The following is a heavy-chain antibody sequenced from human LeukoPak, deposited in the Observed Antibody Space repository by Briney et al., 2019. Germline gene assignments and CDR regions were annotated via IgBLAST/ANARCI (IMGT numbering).Heavy chain of an antibody. CDR2: IKQDGSEK. J-gene: IGHJ6*03. D-gene: IGHD3-16*01. Sequence: PSETLSLTCTVSGYSISSGYYWGWIRQPPGRGLEGVANIKQDGSEKYYVDSVKGRFTISRDNAKNTLYLQMNSLRAEDTAVYYCARDPYYDYVWGSYSDYMDVWGKGTTVTVSS. V-gene: IGHV3-7*01. CDR3: ARDPYYDYVWGSYSDYMDV. CDR1: GYSISSGYY.